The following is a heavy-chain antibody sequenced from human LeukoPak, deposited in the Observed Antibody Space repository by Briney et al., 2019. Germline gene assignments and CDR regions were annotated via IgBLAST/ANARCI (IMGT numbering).Heavy chain of an antibody. V-gene: IGHV3-30*14. J-gene: IGHJ5*02. D-gene: IGHD6-19*01. CDR3: ARDPSVAGTVYWFDP. CDR2: VLYDGSNE. Sequence: GGSLRLSCAASGFTFSNYALHWVRQAPGKGLEWVAVVLYDGSNEYYADSVKGRFTISRDNSKNTLYLQMNSLRAEDTAVYYCARDPSVAGTVYWFDPWAREPWSPSPQ. CDR1: GFTFSNYA.